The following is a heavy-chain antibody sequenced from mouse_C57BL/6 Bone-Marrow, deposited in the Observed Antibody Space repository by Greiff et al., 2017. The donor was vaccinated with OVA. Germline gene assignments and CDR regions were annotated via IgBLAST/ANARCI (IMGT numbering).Heavy chain of an antibody. V-gene: IGHV1-52*01. CDR2: INPYDSET. CDR3: ARSPYNYGSSLVDY. CDR1: GYTFTSYW. Sequence: QVQLQQPGAELVRPGSSVKLSCKASGYTFTSYWMHWVKQRPLQGLEWIGNINPYDSETHYNQKFKDKATLNVDKSSSTAYRQLGSLTTEDSAVYCCARSPYNYGSSLVDYWGQGTALTVTA. J-gene: IGHJ2*01. D-gene: IGHD1-1*01.